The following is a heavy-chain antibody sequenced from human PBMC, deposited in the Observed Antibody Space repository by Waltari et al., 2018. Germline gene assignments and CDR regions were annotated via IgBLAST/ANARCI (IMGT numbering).Heavy chain of an antibody. CDR2: VIPIVGTA. D-gene: IGHD6-13*01. CDR3: AREGAAAGSDY. Sequence: QVQLVQSGAEVKKPGSSVKVSCKASGGTFSSYAISWVRQAPGQGLEWMGGVIPIVGTANYAQKFQGRVTITTDESTSTAYMELSRLGSDDTAVDYCAREGAAAGSDYWGQGTLVTVSS. CDR1: GGTFSSYA. J-gene: IGHJ4*02. V-gene: IGHV1-69*05.